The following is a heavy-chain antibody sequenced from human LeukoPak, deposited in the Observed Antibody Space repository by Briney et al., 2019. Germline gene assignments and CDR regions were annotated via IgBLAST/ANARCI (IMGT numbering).Heavy chain of an antibody. Sequence: PGGSLRLSCVASGFTLSSYGMHWVRQAPGKGLEWVAFTLYDGTNERCSDTVKGRFTISRDNSMNMVFLQMNSLRPEDTARYFCTKEVWIVSRARDYLEHWGQGALVIVSS. V-gene: IGHV3-30*02. CDR3: TKEVWIVSRARDYLEH. D-gene: IGHD3-10*01. J-gene: IGHJ4*02. CDR1: GFTLSSYG. CDR2: TLYDGTNE.